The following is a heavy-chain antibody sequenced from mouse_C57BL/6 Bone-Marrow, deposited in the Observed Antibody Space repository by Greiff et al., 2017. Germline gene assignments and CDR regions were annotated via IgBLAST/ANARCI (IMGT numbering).Heavy chain of an antibody. CDR1: GYTFTSYW. D-gene: IGHD2-3*01. CDR2: IDPSDSYT. J-gene: IGHJ3*01. CDR3: ARGGYYDWVWFAY. V-gene: IGHV1-59*01. Sequence: QVQLQQPGAELVRPGTSVKLSCKASGYTFTSYWMHWVKQRPGQGLEWIGVIDPSDSYTNYNQKFKGKATLTVDTSSSTAYMQLSSLTSEDSAVYYCARGGYYDWVWFAYWGQGTLVTVSA.